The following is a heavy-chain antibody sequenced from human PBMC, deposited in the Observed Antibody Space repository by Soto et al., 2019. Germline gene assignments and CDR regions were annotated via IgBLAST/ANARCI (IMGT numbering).Heavy chain of an antibody. D-gene: IGHD3-10*01. J-gene: IGHJ4*02. Sequence: PGGSLRLSCAASGFTFSSYWMSWVRQAPGKGLEWVANIKQDGSEKYYVDSVKGRFTIPRDNAKNSLYLQMNSLRAEDTAVYYCARDQRYYGSGSYYNFIDYWGQGTLVTVSS. CDR1: GFTFSSYW. CDR2: IKQDGSEK. V-gene: IGHV3-7*01. CDR3: ARDQRYYGSGSYYNFIDY.